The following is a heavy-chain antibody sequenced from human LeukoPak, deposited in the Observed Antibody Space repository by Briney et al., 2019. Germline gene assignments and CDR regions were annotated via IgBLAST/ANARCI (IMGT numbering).Heavy chain of an antibody. CDR1: GFTFSSYA. D-gene: IGHD5-18*01. J-gene: IGHJ4*02. CDR2: IVGSGGNT. Sequence: PGGSLRLSCAASGFTFSSYAMSWVRQAPGKGLEWVSAIVGSGGNTYYADSVKGRFTISRDNSKNTLYLQMNSLRAEDTAVYYCAKEGYNYGYLDYWGQGTLVTVSS. CDR3: AKEGYNYGYLDY. V-gene: IGHV3-23*01.